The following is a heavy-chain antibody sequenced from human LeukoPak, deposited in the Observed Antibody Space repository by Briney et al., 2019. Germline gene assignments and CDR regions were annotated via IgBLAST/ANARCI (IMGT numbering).Heavy chain of an antibody. CDR2: LNPNSGNT. Sequence: ASVKVSCKASAYNFTSFDIHWVRQATGQGLEWMGWLNPNSGNTGYAQKFQGRVTMTRDTSTSTVYMELSSLRSEDTAVYYCARSYDFWSGYYGYWGQGTLVTVSS. CDR3: ARSYDFWSGYYGY. D-gene: IGHD3-3*01. CDR1: AYNFTSFD. J-gene: IGHJ4*02. V-gene: IGHV1-8*01.